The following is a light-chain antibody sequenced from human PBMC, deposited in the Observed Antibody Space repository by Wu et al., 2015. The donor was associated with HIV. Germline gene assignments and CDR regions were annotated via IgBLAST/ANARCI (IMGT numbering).Light chain of an antibody. CDR1: RDIGNS. Sequence: EVVVTQSPVTLSLSTGERATLSCRASRDIGNSLGWYQQRPGQAPRLLIYDAFIRPPDIPTRFSGSGSGTDFTLTISSLQPEDVATYYCQKYNTAPWTFGQGTKVEMK. V-gene: IGKV3-11*01. CDR2: DAF. CDR3: QKYNTAPWT. J-gene: IGKJ1*01.